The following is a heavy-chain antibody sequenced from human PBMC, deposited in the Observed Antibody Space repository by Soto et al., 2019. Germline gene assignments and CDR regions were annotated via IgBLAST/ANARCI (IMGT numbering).Heavy chain of an antibody. J-gene: IGHJ6*02. D-gene: IGHD5-18*01. V-gene: IGHV3-33*01. CDR3: ARVVGAAMAHYYYYGMDV. CDR1: GFTFSSYG. CDR2: IWYDGSNK. Sequence: ESGGGVVQPGRSLRLSCAASGFTFSSYGMHWVRQAPGKGLEWVAVIWYDGSNKYYADSVKGRFTISRDNSKNTLYLQMNSLRAEDTAVYYCARVVGAAMAHYYYYGMDVWGQGTTVTVSS.